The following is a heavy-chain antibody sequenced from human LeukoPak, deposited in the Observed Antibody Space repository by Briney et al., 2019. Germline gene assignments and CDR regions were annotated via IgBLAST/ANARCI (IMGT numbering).Heavy chain of an antibody. J-gene: IGHJ5*02. CDR1: GYSFTDYY. D-gene: IGHD3-16*02. Sequence: ASVKVSCKTSGYSFTDYYIHWVRQAPGQGLEWMAWINTKTGRTSSARKFQGRVTMTRDPSITTVYMDMAWLTSDDTAIYFCARADFIDAGPYLIGPWGQGTRVTVSS. V-gene: IGHV1-2*02. CDR3: ARADFIDAGPYLIGP. CDR2: INTKTGRT.